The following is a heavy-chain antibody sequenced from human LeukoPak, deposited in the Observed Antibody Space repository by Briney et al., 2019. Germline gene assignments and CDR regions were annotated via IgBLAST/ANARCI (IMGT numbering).Heavy chain of an antibody. CDR2: ISGSGGST. D-gene: IGHD1-26*01. CDR3: AKDPNSGSYYPYYFDY. CDR1: GFTFSSYA. Sequence: GGSLRLSCAASGFTFSSYAMSWVRQAPGKGLEWVSAISGSGGSTYYADSVKGRFTISRGNSKNTLYLQMNSLRAEDTAVYYCAKDPNSGSYYPYYFDYWGQGTLVTVSS. V-gene: IGHV3-23*01. J-gene: IGHJ4*02.